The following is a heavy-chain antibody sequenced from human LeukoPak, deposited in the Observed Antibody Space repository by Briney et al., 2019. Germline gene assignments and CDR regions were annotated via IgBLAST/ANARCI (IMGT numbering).Heavy chain of an antibody. CDR3: ARVVVAAKSSYYFDY. Sequence: SETLSLTCTVSGGSISSYYCSWIRQPPGKGLEWIGYIYYSGSTNYNPSLKSRVTISVDTSKNQFSLKLSSVTAADTAVYYCARVVVAAKSSYYFDYWGQGTLVTVSS. V-gene: IGHV4-59*01. J-gene: IGHJ4*02. D-gene: IGHD2-15*01. CDR1: GGSISSYY. CDR2: IYYSGST.